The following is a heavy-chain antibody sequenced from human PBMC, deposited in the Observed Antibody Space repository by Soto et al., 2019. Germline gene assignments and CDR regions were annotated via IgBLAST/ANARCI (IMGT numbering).Heavy chain of an antibody. CDR1: GFTLSGYA. D-gene: IGHD6-6*01. CDR2: ISSNGVGT. CDR3: ARRARPDFYYMDV. Sequence: EVQLAESGGGLAQPGGSLRLSCADSGFTLSGYAMDWVRQAPGKGLEYVSGISSNGVGTYYANSVQGRFTISRVNSKNTVYLQMGSLRPEDMAVYYCARRARPDFYYMDVWGKGTTVTVSS. V-gene: IGHV3-64*01. J-gene: IGHJ6*03.